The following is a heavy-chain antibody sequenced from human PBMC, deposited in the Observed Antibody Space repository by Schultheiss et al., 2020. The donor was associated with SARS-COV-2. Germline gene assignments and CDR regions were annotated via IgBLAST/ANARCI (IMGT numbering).Heavy chain of an antibody. D-gene: IGHD4-17*01. J-gene: IGHJ5*02. CDR1: GRSFSGYY. CDR2: ISHSGGA. Sequence: SETLSLTCAVYGRSFSGYYWSWIRQPPGKGLEWIGEISHSGGANYNPSLKSRVTISLDTSMNQFSLKLTSVTAADTAVYYCASQPGDDNGDLGNWFDPWGQGTLVTISS. V-gene: IGHV4-34*01. CDR3: ASQPGDDNGDLGNWFDP.